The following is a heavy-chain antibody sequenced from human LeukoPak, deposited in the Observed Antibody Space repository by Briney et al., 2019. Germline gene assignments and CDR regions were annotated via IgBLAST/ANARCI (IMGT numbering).Heavy chain of an antibody. CDR2: INPNSGGT. D-gene: IGHD3-22*01. Sequence: ASVKVSCKASGYTFTGYYMHWVRQAPGQGLEWMGWINPNSGGTNYAQKFQGRVTMTRDTSISTAYMELSRLRSDDTAVYYCARDNTPYYYGSSGYQNAFDIWGQGTMVTVSS. J-gene: IGHJ3*02. CDR1: GYTFTGYY. V-gene: IGHV1-2*02. CDR3: ARDNTPYYYGSSGYQNAFDI.